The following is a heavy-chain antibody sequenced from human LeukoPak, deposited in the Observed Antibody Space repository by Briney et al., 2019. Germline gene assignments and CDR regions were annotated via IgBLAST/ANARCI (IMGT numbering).Heavy chain of an antibody. CDR3: AREDSNYVWVGFDP. J-gene: IGHJ5*02. V-gene: IGHV4-39*07. D-gene: IGHD4-11*01. CDR1: GFTFSSYE. CDR2: IYYSGST. Sequence: QLVESGGGLVQPGGSLRLSCAASGFTFSSYEMNWVRQPPGKGLEWIGSIYYSGSTYYNPSLKSRVTISVDTSKNQFSLKLSSVTAADTAVYYCAREDSNYVWVGFDPWGQGTLVTVSS.